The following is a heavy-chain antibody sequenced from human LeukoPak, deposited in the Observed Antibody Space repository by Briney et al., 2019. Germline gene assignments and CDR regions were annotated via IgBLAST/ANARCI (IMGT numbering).Heavy chain of an antibody. Sequence: SETLSLTCTVSGGSISSYYWSWIRQPPGKGLEWIGYIYYSGSTNYNPSLKSRVTISVDTSKNQFSLKLSSVTAADTAVYYCGGAAGTENFDYWGQGTLVTVSS. CDR3: GGAAGTENFDY. CDR1: GGSISSYY. D-gene: IGHD6-13*01. V-gene: IGHV4-59*08. J-gene: IGHJ4*02. CDR2: IYYSGST.